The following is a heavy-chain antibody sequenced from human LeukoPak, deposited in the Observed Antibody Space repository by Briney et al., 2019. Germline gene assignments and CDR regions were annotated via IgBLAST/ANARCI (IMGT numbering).Heavy chain of an antibody. J-gene: IGHJ3*02. CDR1: GLTFSNYG. CDR2: MSYAGSNK. CDR3: AKYPYESSSYYYAVDDAFDI. Sequence: GGSLRLSCAASGLTFSNYGMHWVGQAPGTGLESVAGMSYAGSNKYYAASLQGRFTISRDNSKQTMYLQMNSLIAQPKAVSCIAKYPYESSSYYYAVDDAFDIWGQGTMVTVSS. D-gene: IGHD3-22*01. V-gene: IGHV3-30*18.